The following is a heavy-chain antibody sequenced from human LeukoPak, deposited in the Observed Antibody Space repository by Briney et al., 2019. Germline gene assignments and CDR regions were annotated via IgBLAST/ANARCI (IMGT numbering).Heavy chain of an antibody. J-gene: IGHJ6*02. Sequence: GASVKVSCKASGYTFTGYYMHWVRQAPGQGLEWKGWINPNSGGTNYAQKFQGRVTMTRDTSISTAYMELSRLRSDDTAVYYCARVSYYDSSGYYYGAHDYYYGMDVWGQGTTVTVSS. V-gene: IGHV1-2*02. CDR3: ARVSYYDSSGYYYGAHDYYYGMDV. D-gene: IGHD3-22*01. CDR1: GYTFTGYY. CDR2: INPNSGGT.